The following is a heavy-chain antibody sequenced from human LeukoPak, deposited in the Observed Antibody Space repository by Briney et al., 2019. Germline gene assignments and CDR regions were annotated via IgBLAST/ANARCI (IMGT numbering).Heavy chain of an antibody. CDR3: ARYYGGYSTGFGY. D-gene: IGHD5-12*01. CDR2: IYHSGST. J-gene: IGHJ4*02. Sequence: PSETLSLTCAVSGGSISSDDWWSWVRQAPGKGLEWIGEIYHSGSTNYNPSLKSRLTISVDKSKNQFSLKLSSVSAADTAVYYCARYYGGYSTGFGYWGQGTLVTVSS. V-gene: IGHV4-4*02. CDR1: GGSISSDDW.